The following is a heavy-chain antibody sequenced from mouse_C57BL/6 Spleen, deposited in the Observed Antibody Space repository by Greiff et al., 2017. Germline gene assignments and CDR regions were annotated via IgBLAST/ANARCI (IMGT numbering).Heavy chain of an antibody. CDR3: ARGRSTMVKGFAY. Sequence: QVQLKQSGAELVKPGASVKISCKASGYAFSSYWMNWVKQRPGKGLEWIGQIYPGDGDTNYNGKFKGKATLTADKSSSTAYMQLSSLTSEDSAVYFCARGRSTMVKGFAYWGQGTLVTVSA. J-gene: IGHJ3*01. CDR1: GYAFSSYW. V-gene: IGHV1-80*01. CDR2: IYPGDGDT. D-gene: IGHD2-2*01.